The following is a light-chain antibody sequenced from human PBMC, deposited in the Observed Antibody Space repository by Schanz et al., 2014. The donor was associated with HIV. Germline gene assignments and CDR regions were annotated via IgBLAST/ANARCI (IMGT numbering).Light chain of an antibody. CDR3: QQSHTYPYT. V-gene: IGKV1-5*03. Sequence: IQMTQSPSTVSASVGDRVTITCRASQTIGRFLAWYQQKPGRAPKLLIYQASTLQTGVPSRFSGSGSGTEFTLTISGLQPDDFATYYCQQSHTYPYTFGQGTTLEIK. J-gene: IGKJ2*01. CDR2: QAS. CDR1: QTIGRF.